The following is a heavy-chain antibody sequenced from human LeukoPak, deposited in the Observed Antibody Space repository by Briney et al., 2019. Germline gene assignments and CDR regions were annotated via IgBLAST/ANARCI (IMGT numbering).Heavy chain of an antibody. CDR2: IYYSGST. CDR1: GGSISSYY. V-gene: IGHV4-59*01. D-gene: IGHD3-22*01. J-gene: IGHJ3*02. Sequence: SETLSLTCTVSGGSISSYYWSWIRQPPGKGLEWIGYIYYSGSTNYNPSLKSRVTISVDTSKNQSSLKLSSVTAADTAVYYCATRHSIGYYASPAPFDIWGQGTMVTLSS. CDR3: ATRHSIGYYASPAPFDI.